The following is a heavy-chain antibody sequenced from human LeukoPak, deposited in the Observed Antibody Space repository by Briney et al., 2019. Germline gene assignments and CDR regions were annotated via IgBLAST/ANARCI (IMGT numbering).Heavy chain of an antibody. Sequence: GGSLRLSCAASGFTFSGSAMHWVRQASGKGLEWVGRIRSKANSYATAYAASVKGRFTISRDDSKNTAYLQMNSLKTEDTAVHYCVLLWFGERQAFDIWGQGTMVTVSS. CDR1: GFTFSGSA. CDR2: IRSKANSYAT. D-gene: IGHD3-10*01. V-gene: IGHV3-73*01. CDR3: VLLWFGERQAFDI. J-gene: IGHJ3*02.